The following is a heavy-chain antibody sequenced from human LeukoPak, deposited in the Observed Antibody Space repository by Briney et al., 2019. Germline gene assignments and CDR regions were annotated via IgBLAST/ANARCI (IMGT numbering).Heavy chain of an antibody. D-gene: IGHD3-22*01. J-gene: IGHJ6*03. CDR1: GFTLSNYS. V-gene: IGHV3-48*01. CDR3: TREAGDYDSSGYYAYYYYLDV. CDR2: ISGSGFTI. Sequence: GGSLRLSCAVSGFTLSNYSMNWVRQAPGKGLEWISYISGSGFTIHYADSVKGRFTISRDNAKNSLYLQINSLRGEDTAVYYCTREAGDYDSSGYYAYYYYLDVWGKGTTVTISS.